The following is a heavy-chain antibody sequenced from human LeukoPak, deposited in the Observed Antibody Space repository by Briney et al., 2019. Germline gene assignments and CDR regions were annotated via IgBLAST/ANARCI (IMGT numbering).Heavy chain of an antibody. V-gene: IGHV3-20*04. D-gene: IGHD3-10*02. CDR3: AKLGITMIGGV. CDR1: GITFDDCG. J-gene: IGHJ6*04. CDR2: INWNGGSR. Sequence: GGSLRLSCAASGITFDDCGMCWGRLAPGKGLGLVSGINWNGGSRGYADSVKGRFTISRVNPKNSLYLQMHSLTAEDTAVYYCAKLGITMIGGVWGKRTTVTISS.